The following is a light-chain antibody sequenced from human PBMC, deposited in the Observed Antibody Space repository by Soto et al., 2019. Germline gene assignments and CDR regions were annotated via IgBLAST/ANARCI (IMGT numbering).Light chain of an antibody. V-gene: IGLV2-8*01. J-gene: IGLJ1*01. CDR1: SRAVGGYTY. CDR2: EVT. Sequence: LTQPPSACGSPGQSFTISWTGPSRAVGGYTYVSWYQQHPGKAPKLRIYEVTKRPSGVPDRGSGSKSGNTASLTVSGLQAEDEADYFCCSHAGDNTYVFGTGTKVTVL. CDR3: CSHAGDNTYV.